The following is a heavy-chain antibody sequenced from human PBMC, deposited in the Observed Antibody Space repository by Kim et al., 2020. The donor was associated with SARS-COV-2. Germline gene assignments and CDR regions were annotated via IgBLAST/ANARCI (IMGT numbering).Heavy chain of an antibody. J-gene: IGHJ4*02. V-gene: IGHV3-23*01. CDR3: AKGAFEYSSSLLNWY. Sequence: DSVKGRFNSSRDNAKNTLYLQRNSLRAEDTAVYYCAKGAFEYSSSLLNWYWGQGTLVTVSS. D-gene: IGHD6-6*01.